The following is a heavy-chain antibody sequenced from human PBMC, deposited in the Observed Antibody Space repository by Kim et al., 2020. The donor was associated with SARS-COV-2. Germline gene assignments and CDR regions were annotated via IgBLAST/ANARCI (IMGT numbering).Heavy chain of an antibody. CDR3: ARGVDTAVVTGGYNWFDP. Sequence: GGSLRLSCAASGFTFSGYSMHWVRQAPGKGLEWVSSISSSSGYIYYADSVKGRFTISRDTAKNSLYLQMNSLRAEDTTVYYCARGVDTAVVTGGYNWFDP. CDR2: ISSSSGYI. J-gene: IGHJ5*02. D-gene: IGHD5-18*01. CDR1: GFTFSGYS. V-gene: IGHV3-21*01.